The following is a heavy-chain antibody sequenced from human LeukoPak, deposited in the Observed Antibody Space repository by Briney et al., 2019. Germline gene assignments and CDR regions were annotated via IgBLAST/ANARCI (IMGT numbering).Heavy chain of an antibody. CDR1: GGSISSSSYY. J-gene: IGHJ4*02. CDR3: ARHIRRGYYDSSGFRFDY. V-gene: IGHV4-39*07. D-gene: IGHD3-22*01. Sequence: PSETLSLTCTVSGGSISSSSYYWGWIRQPPGKGLEWIGSIYYSGSTYYNPSLKSRVTISVDTSKNQFSLKLSSVTAADTAVYYCARHIRRGYYDSSGFRFDYWGQGTLVTVSS. CDR2: IYYSGST.